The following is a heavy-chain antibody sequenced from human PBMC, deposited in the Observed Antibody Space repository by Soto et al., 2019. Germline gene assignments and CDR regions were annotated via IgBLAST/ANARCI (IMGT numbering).Heavy chain of an antibody. J-gene: IGHJ6*01. CDR3: ARGRHVLYYSAMPV. CDR2: IIPVAPIA. Sequence: SVKVSCKASGGTFSSFGINWVRQAPGQGLEWMGGIIPVAPIANYAQKFQGRVTITADKYTNTAYMELSSLRSEDTAVYFCARGRHVLYYSAMPVWGPGTTVTXS. V-gene: IGHV1-69*10. CDR1: GGTFSSFG. D-gene: IGHD2-2*01.